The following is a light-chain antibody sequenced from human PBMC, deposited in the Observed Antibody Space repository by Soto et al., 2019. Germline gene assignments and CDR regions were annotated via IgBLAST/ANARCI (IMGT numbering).Light chain of an antibody. CDR1: QSVSSSY. Sequence: EIVLTQSPGTLSLSPGERATLSCRASQSVSSSYLAWYQQKPGQAPRLLIYGASSRATGIPDRFSGSGSWTDFTLIISRLEPEDFAVYYCQQYGGSPPTFGQGTDWRL. CDR3: QQYGGSPPT. V-gene: IGKV3-20*01. J-gene: IGKJ5*01. CDR2: GAS.